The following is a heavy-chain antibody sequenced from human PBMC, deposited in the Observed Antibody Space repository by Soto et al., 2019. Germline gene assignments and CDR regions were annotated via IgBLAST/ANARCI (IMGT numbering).Heavy chain of an antibody. CDR1: GYTFTSYG. D-gene: IGHD6-19*01. J-gene: IGHJ3*02. CDR2: ISAYNGNT. CDR3: ATEKIAVAGIGAFDI. V-gene: IGHV1-18*01. Sequence: ASVKVSCKASGYTFTSYGISWVRQAPGQGLEWMGWISAYNGNTNYAQKLQGRATMTTDTSTSTAYMELSSLRSEDTAVYYCATEKIAVAGIGAFDIWGQGTMVTVSS.